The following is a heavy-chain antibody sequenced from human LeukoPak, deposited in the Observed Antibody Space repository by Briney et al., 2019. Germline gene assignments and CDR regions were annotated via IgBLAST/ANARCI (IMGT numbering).Heavy chain of an antibody. CDR1: GFTFSSYW. CDR2: IKQDGSEK. CDR3: ARDGSPNYGYYAFFDT. J-gene: IGHJ4*02. V-gene: IGHV3-7*01. D-gene: IGHD1-26*01. Sequence: GGSLRLSCAASGFTFSSYWMSWVRQAPGKGLEWVANIKQDGSEKYYVDSVKGRFTISRDNTKNSLILQASSLTVADTGIYYCARDGSPNYGYYAFFDTWGQGTLVTVSS.